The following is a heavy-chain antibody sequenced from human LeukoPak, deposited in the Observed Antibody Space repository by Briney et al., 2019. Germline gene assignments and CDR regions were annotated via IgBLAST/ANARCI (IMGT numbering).Heavy chain of an antibody. V-gene: IGHV4-61*01. CDR2: IYYSGST. D-gene: IGHD3-22*01. J-gene: IGHJ5*02. CDR3: ARGGLGIVGCNWFDP. Sequence: SETLSLTCTVSGGSVSSVSYYWSWIRQPPGKGLEWIGYIYYSGSTNYNPSLKSRVTISVDTSKNQFSLKLSSVTAADTAVYYCARGGLGIVGCNWFDPWGQGTLVTVSS. CDR1: GGSVSSVSYY.